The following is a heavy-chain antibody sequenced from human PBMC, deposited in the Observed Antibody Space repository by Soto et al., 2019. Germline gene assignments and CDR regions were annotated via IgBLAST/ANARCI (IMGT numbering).Heavy chain of an antibody. D-gene: IGHD3-3*01. CDR3: AREGVFGLVPINPPDY. CDR2: ISYDGSKT. J-gene: IGHJ4*02. V-gene: IGHV3-30*04. Sequence: VQLVESGGGVVQSGGSMRLSCAASGFRFSSYAMHWVRQAPGKGLEWVTHISYDGSKTYYADSVKGRLTIARDNSENTLYLEMNSLRVEDTAVYYCAREGVFGLVPINPPDYWGQGVLVTVSS. CDR1: GFRFSSYA.